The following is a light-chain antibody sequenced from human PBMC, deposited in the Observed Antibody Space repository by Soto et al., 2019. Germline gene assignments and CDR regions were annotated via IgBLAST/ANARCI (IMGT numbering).Light chain of an antibody. CDR1: QSLLDSDDGNTY. CDR2: TVS. CDR3: MQRIEFPLT. Sequence: EIVMTQTPLSLPVTPGEPASISFRSSQSLLDSDDGNTYLDWYLQKPGQSPQLLIYTVSYRASGVPDRFSGSGSGTDFTLKISRVEAEDVGVYYCMQRIEFPLTFGGGTKVDI. J-gene: IGKJ4*01. V-gene: IGKV2-40*01.